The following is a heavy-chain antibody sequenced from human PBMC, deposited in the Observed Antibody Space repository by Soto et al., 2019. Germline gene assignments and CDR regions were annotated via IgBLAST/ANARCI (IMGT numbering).Heavy chain of an antibody. Sequence: PSETLSLTCTVSGGSISNYYWTWMRQPPGKGLEYIGAIHYTGNTYYNPSLKSRVTISVDTSQNQFSLILSSVTAAATAVQYSVRPGVNNRSFDPCGKGLLVT. CDR2: IHYTGNT. CDR1: GGSISNYY. J-gene: IGHJ5*02. CDR3: VRPGVNNRSFDP. D-gene: IGHD3-10*01. V-gene: IGHV4-59*01.